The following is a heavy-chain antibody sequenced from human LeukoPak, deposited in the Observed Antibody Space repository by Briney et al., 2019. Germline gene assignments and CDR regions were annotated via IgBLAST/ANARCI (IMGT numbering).Heavy chain of an antibody. CDR3: ARDENRRDPPDY. V-gene: IGHV3-48*03. CDR2: ISVSGGAI. J-gene: IGHJ4*02. Sequence: QTGGSLRLSCAASGFTFSSYEMNWVRQAPGKGLEWVSYISVSGGAIYYADSVKGRFTISRDNAKNSLYLQMNSLRAEDTAVYYCARDENRRDPPDYWGQGTLVTVSS. CDR1: GFTFSSYE. D-gene: IGHD1-14*01.